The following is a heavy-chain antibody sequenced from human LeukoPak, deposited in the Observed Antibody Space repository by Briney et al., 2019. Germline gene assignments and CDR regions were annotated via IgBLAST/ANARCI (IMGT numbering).Heavy chain of an antibody. CDR2: IWYEGSNK. V-gene: IGHV3-33*06. Sequence: PGGSLRLSCAACGFTFSSYGMQWVRQARGKGVEGVAVIWYEGSNKYYGDCVKGRFTISRDNSQNTLYLQMNSLRAEYTAVYYCAKDIVVPRPYYCMDVWGKGTTVTVSS. CDR3: AKDIVVPRPYYCMDV. D-gene: IGHD2-2*01. CDR1: GFTFSSYG. J-gene: IGHJ6*04.